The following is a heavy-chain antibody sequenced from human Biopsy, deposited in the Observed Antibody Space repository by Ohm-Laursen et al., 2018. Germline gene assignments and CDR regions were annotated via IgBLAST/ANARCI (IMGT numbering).Heavy chain of an antibody. V-gene: IGHV1-69*06. J-gene: IGHJ1*01. Sequence: PSVNVSCNVPGGTFSNYGVNWVRQAPGQGLEWLGGNIPILGTGNYAQKFQDRVTVAADTSTSTATMELRSLRSDDTAVYYCATKLTGYFHHWGQGTLVIVSS. CDR3: ATKLTGYFHH. D-gene: IGHD3-9*01. CDR1: GGTFSNYG. CDR2: NIPILGTG.